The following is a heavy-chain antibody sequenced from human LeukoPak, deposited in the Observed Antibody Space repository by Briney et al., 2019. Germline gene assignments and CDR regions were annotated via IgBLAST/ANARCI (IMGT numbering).Heavy chain of an antibody. V-gene: IGHV3-30*18. CDR1: GFTFSSYG. D-gene: IGHD3-10*01. CDR3: AKDVSLWFGEFKTYGMDV. CDR2: ISYDGSNK. Sequence: PGRSLRLSCAASGFTFSSYGMHWVRQAPGKGLEWVAVISYDGSNKYYADSVKGRFTISRDNSKNTLYLQMNSLRAEDTAVYYCAKDVSLWFGEFKTYGMDVWGQGTTVTVSS. J-gene: IGHJ6*02.